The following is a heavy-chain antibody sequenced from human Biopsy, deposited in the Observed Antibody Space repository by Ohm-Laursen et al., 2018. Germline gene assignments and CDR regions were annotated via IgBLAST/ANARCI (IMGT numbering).Heavy chain of an antibody. J-gene: IGHJ5*02. CDR2: IIGIFRTA. V-gene: IGHV1-69*01. CDR3: ARGGGYNWNNGWFDP. CDR1: GCTFSSSA. Sequence: SSVKVSCKASGCTFSSSAITWVRQAPGQGLEWMGGIIGIFRTAHYAQKFQGRVTITADEFMSTAYMELSSLRSEDTAVYYCARGGGYNWNNGWFDPWGQGTLVTVSS. D-gene: IGHD1/OR15-1a*01.